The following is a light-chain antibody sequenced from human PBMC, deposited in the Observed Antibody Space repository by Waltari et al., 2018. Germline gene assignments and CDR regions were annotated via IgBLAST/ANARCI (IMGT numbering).Light chain of an antibody. CDR1: QRIDRW. V-gene: IGKV1-5*03. J-gene: IGKJ4*01. CDR2: ESS. Sequence: TQSPATLSASVGDRVTMTCRASQRIDRWLAWYQQKPGKAPRVIIYESSSLESGVPSRFSGSGFGTEFTLTINNLQPDDFATYYCQQYHSDLLSFGGGTRVEIK. CDR3: QQYHSDLLS.